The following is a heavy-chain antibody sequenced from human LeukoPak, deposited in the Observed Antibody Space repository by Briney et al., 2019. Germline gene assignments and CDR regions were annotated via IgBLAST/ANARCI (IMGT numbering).Heavy chain of an antibody. Sequence: GGSLRLSCAASGFTFSNYNMNWVRQAPGKGLEWVSYISSSSTIIYYADSVKGRFTISRDNAKNSLYLQMNSLRAEDTAVYYCARTPGSRYYYYMDVWGRGTTVTVSS. CDR3: ARTPGSRYYYYMDV. CDR2: ISSSSTII. J-gene: IGHJ6*03. D-gene: IGHD3-10*01. CDR1: GFTFSNYN. V-gene: IGHV3-48*01.